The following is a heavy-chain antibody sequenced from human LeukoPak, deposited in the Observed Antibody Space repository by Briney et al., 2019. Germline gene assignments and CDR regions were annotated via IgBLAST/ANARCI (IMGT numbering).Heavy chain of an antibody. D-gene: IGHD4-23*01. CDR2: ISWNSGSI. V-gene: IGHV3-9*01. Sequence: PGGSLRLSCAASGFTFDDYAMHWVRQAPGKGLEWVSGISWNSGSIGYADSVKGRFTISRDNSKNTLYLQMNSLRAEDTAVYYCAKAVGYLDTFDIWGQGTMVTVSS. CDR1: GFTFDDYA. J-gene: IGHJ3*02. CDR3: AKAVGYLDTFDI.